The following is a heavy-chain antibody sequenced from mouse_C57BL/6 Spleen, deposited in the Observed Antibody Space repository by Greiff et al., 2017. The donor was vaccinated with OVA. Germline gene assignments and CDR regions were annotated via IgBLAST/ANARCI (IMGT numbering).Heavy chain of an antibody. J-gene: IGHJ2*01. V-gene: IGHV1-69*01. CDR1: GYTFTSYW. D-gene: IGHD2-1*01. Sequence: QVQLQQPGAELVMPGASVKLSCKASGYTFTSYWMHWVKQRPGQGLEWIGEIDPSDSYTNYNQKFKGKSTLTVDKSSSTASMQLSSLTSEDSAVYYCARRGFYYGNYGDYWGQGTTLTVSS. CDR3: ARRGFYYGNYGDY. CDR2: IDPSDSYT.